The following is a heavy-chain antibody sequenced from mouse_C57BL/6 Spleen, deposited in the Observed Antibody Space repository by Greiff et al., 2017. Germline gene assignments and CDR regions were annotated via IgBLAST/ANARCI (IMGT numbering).Heavy chain of an antibody. CDR3: ASGDYGSSLPFAY. V-gene: IGHV1-81*01. CDR1: GYTFTSYG. Sequence: VQLQQSGAELARPGASVKLSCKASGYTFTSYGISWVKQRPGQGLEGIGEIYPRSGNTYYNEKFKGKATLTADKSSSTAYMELRSLTSEDSAVYFVASGDYGSSLPFAYWGQGTLVTVSA. D-gene: IGHD1-1*01. CDR2: IYPRSGNT. J-gene: IGHJ3*01.